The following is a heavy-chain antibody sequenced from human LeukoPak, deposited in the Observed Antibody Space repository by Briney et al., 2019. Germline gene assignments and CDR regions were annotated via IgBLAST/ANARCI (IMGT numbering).Heavy chain of an antibody. Sequence: GGSLRLSCAASEFTFSSYAMDWVRQAPGKGLEWVAVISYDGSNKYYADSVKGRFTISRDNSKNTLYLQMNSLRAEDTAVYYCAKEGTTVTRTFDYWGQGTLVTVSS. CDR3: AKEGTTVTRTFDY. D-gene: IGHD4-17*01. CDR1: EFTFSSYA. V-gene: IGHV3-30*04. CDR2: ISYDGSNK. J-gene: IGHJ4*02.